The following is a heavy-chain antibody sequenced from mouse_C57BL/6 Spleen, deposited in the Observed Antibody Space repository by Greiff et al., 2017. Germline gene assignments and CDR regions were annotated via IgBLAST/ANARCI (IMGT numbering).Heavy chain of an antibody. D-gene: IGHD1-1*01. Sequence: DVQLVESGPGLVKPSQSLSLTCSVTGYSITSGYYWNWIRQFPGNKLEWMGYISYDGSNNYNPSLKNRISITRDTSKNQFFLKLNSVTTEDTATYYCARDDYGSSSQYWGQGTLVTVSA. CDR3: ARDDYGSSSQY. CDR2: ISYDGSN. V-gene: IGHV3-6*01. J-gene: IGHJ3*01. CDR1: GYSITSGYY.